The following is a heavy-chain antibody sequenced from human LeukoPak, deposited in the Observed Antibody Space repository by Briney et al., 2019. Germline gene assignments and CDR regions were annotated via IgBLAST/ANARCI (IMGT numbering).Heavy chain of an antibody. D-gene: IGHD3-10*01. Sequence: SETLSLTCAVYGGSSSGYYWSWIRQPPGKGLEWIGEINHSGSTNYNPSLKSRVTISVDTSKNQFSLKLSSVTAADTAVYYCARVTSRGGRAYNWFDPWGQGTLVTVSS. J-gene: IGHJ5*02. CDR1: GGSSSGYY. CDR3: ARVTSRGGRAYNWFDP. CDR2: INHSGST. V-gene: IGHV4-34*01.